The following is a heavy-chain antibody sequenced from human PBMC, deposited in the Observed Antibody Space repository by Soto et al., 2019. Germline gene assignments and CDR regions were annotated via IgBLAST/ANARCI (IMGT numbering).Heavy chain of an antibody. D-gene: IGHD3-10*01. CDR1: GYTFTSYA. J-gene: IGHJ4*02. Sequence: QVQLVQSGAEVKKPGASVKVSCKASGYTFTSYAMHCVRQAPGQRLEWMGWINAGNGNTKYSQKFQGRVTITRDTSASTAYMELSSLRSEDTAVYYCASQSRSHYYGSGSYYNPFDYWGQGTLVTVSS. V-gene: IGHV1-3*01. CDR3: ASQSRSHYYGSGSYYNPFDY. CDR2: INAGNGNT.